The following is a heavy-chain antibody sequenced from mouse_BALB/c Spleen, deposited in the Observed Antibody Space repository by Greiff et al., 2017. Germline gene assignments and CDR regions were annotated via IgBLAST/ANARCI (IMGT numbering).Heavy chain of an antibody. Sequence: QVQLKQSGPELVKPGASVKISCKASGYAFSSSWMNWVKQRPGQGLEWIGRIYPGDGDTNYNGKFKGKATLTADKSSSTAYMQLSSLTSVDSAVYFCARQGERYDAMDYWGQGTSVTVSS. V-gene: IGHV1-82*01. CDR1: GYAFSSSW. CDR2: IYPGDGDT. CDR3: ARQGERYDAMDY. J-gene: IGHJ4*01.